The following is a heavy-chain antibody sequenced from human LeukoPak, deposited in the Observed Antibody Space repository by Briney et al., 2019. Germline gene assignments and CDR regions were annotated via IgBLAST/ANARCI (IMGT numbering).Heavy chain of an antibody. CDR2: ISGSSSYT. D-gene: IGHD4-11*01. CDR1: GFTFSDYY. CDR3: VRDRNIDY. V-gene: IGHV3-11*06. J-gene: IGHJ4*02. Sequence: PGGSLRLSCAASGFTFSDYYMNWIRQAPGKGLEWVSYISGSSSYTNYADSVKGRFTTSRDNAKDSLYLQMNSLRAEDTAVYYCVRDRNIDYWGQGTLVTVSS.